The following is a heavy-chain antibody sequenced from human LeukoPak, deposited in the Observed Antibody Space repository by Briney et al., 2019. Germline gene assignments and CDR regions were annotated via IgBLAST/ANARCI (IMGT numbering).Heavy chain of an antibody. CDR3: ARRLTQYDCFDP. J-gene: IGHJ5*02. CDR2: TYYRSTWYN. Sequence: SQTLSLTCVISGDSFSSNSAAWNWLRQSPSRGLEWLGRTYYRSTWYNDYAVSVRGRITVNPDTSKNQFSLHLNSVTPEDTAVYYCARRLTQYDCFDPWGQGILVTVSS. V-gene: IGHV6-1*01. CDR1: GDSFSSNSAA. D-gene: IGHD2-2*01.